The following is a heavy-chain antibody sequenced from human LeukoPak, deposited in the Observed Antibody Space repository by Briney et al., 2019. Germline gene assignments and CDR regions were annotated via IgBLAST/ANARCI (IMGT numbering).Heavy chain of an antibody. CDR1: GGTFSSYA. Sequence: SVKVSCKASGGTFSSYAISWVRQAPGQGLEWMGGIIPIFGTANYAQKFQGRVTITADESTSTAYMELSGLRSEDTAVYYCARESLLRDYYDSSGYYYFHYWGRGTLVTVSS. CDR3: ARESLLRDYYDSSGYYYFHY. J-gene: IGHJ4*02. V-gene: IGHV1-69*13. D-gene: IGHD3-22*01. CDR2: IIPIFGTA.